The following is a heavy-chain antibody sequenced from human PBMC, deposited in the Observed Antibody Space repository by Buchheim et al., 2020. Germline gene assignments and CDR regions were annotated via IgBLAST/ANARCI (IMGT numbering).Heavy chain of an antibody. J-gene: IGHJ4*02. CDR3: ARDLSERYCSGGSCYENLDY. CDR1: GFTFSSYG. V-gene: IGHV3-33*01. Sequence: QVQLVESGGGVVQPGRSLRLSCAASGFTFSSYGMHWVRQAPGKGLEWVAVIWYDGSNKYYADSVKGRFTISRDNSKNTLYLQMNSLRAEDTAVYYCARDLSERYCSGGSCYENLDYWGQGTL. D-gene: IGHD2-15*01. CDR2: IWYDGSNK.